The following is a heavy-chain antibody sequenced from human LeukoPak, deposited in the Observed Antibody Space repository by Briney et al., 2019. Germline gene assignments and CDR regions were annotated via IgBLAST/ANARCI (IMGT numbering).Heavy chain of an antibody. D-gene: IGHD3-3*01. CDR2: IYYSGST. J-gene: IGHJ4*02. CDR1: GGSISSYY. Sequence: KPSETLSLTCTVSGGSISSYYWSWIRQPPGKGLEWLGYIYYSGSTNYNPSLKSRVTISVDTSKNQFSLKLSSVTAADTAVYYCARARFRGVVILDYWGQGTLVTVSS. V-gene: IGHV4-59*01. CDR3: ARARFRGVVILDY.